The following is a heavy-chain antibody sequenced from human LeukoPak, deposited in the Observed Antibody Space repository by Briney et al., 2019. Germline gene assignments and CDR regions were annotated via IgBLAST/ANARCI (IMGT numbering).Heavy chain of an antibody. V-gene: IGHV3-20*04. CDR3: ARDREWFGDHYYYMDV. D-gene: IGHD3-10*01. CDR2: INWNGGST. CDR1: GFTLDDYG. Sequence: PGGSLRLSCAASGFTLDDYGMSWVRQAPGKGLEWVSGINWNGGSTGYADSVKGRFTISRDNAKNSLYLQMNSLRAEDTALYYCARDREWFGDHYYYMDVWGKGTTVTVSS. J-gene: IGHJ6*03.